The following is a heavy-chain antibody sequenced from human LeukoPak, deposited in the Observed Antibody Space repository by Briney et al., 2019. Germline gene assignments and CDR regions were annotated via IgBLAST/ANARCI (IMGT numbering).Heavy chain of an antibody. CDR1: GGTFSSYA. CDR2: IIPIFGTA. Sequence: ASVKVSCKASGGTFSSYAISWVRQAPGQGLEWMGGIIPIFGTANYAQKFQGRVTFTTDESTSTAYMELSSLRSEDTAVYYCASGPGYSSSSDYYYYMDVWGKGTTVTVSS. J-gene: IGHJ6*03. V-gene: IGHV1-69*05. CDR3: ASGPGYSSSSDYYYYMDV. D-gene: IGHD6-6*01.